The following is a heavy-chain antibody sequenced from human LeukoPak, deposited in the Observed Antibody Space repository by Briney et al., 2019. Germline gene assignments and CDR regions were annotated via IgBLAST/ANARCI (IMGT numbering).Heavy chain of an antibody. V-gene: IGHV3-7*03. CDR1: RFTFITYW. CDR2: IKQDGSEK. CDR3: ARAKGAAGTYLFDY. J-gene: IGHJ4*02. D-gene: IGHD6-13*01. Sequence: GGSLRLSCAASRFTFITYWMSWVRQAPGKGLEWVANIKQDGSEKYYVDSVKGRFTISRGNAKNSLYLQMNSLRVEDTAVYYCARAKGAAGTYLFDYWGQGTLVTVSS.